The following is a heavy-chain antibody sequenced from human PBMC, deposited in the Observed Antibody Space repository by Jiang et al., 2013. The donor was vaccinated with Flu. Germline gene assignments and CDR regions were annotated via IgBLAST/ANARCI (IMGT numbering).Heavy chain of an antibody. D-gene: IGHD3-22*01. CDR2: IYYSGST. CDR1: GGSISSSSYY. CDR3: ARIRYYYDSSGYHISDAFDI. V-gene: IGHV4-39*07. J-gene: IGHJ3*02. Sequence: GPGLVKPSETLSLTCTVSGGSISSSSYYWGWIRQPPGKGLEWIGSIYYSGSTYYNPSLKSRVTISVDTSKNQFSLKLSSVTAADTAVYYCARIRYYYDSSGYHISDAFDIWGQGTMVTVSS.